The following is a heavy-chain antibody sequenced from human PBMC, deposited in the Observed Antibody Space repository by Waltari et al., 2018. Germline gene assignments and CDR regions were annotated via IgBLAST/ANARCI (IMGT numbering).Heavy chain of an antibody. J-gene: IGHJ5*02. D-gene: IGHD2-21*02. Sequence: QVQLQESGPSLLKPSETLSLICTVSGGSISGFYWSWVRQPPGKGLDWIGYIYYTGSTNFNPSLKSRVTMSVDTSKNQFSLKLSSVTAADTAFYYCARGGGGDWEWFDPWGQVPLVTVSS. CDR1: GGSISGFY. CDR2: IYYTGST. V-gene: IGHV4-59*01. CDR3: ARGGGGDWEWFDP.